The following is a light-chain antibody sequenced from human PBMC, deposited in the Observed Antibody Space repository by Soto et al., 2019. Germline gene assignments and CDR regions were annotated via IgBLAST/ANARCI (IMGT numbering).Light chain of an antibody. J-gene: IGKJ1*01. Sequence: DIQMTQSPSTLSASVGDRVTITCRASQYIHNYLDWYQQKPGEAPKLLIYEAANLESGVPSRFSGSGSWTEFTLTISSLQPDDFATYYSQQSNNYPWTFGQGTRFEI. CDR2: EAA. CDR3: QQSNNYPWT. CDR1: QYIHNY. V-gene: IGKV1-5*03.